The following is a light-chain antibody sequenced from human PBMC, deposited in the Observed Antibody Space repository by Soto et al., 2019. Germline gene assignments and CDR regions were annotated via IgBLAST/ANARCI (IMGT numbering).Light chain of an antibody. CDR1: SSDVGGYNY. CDR3: SSYTSSSTPGG. Sequence: QSGLTQPASVSGSPGQSITISCTGTSSDVGGYNYVSWYQQHPGKAHKLMIYDVSNRPSGLSNRFSGSKSGNTASLTISGLQAEDEADYYCSSYTSSSTPGGFGTGTKVTVL. CDR2: DVS. J-gene: IGLJ1*01. V-gene: IGLV2-14*01.